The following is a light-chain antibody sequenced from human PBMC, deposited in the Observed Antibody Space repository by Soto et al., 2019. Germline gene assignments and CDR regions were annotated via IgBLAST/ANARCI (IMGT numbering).Light chain of an antibody. Sequence: QSVLTQPASVSGSPGQAIALSCTGTSSDIGSYNYVSWYQQHPGKAPKLLIHEVSNRPSGISDHFSGSKSGNTASLTISGLQADDEADYYCSSHTTYSTRIFGTGTKVTVL. CDR2: EVS. CDR3: SSHTTYSTRI. CDR1: SSDIGSYNY. V-gene: IGLV2-14*01. J-gene: IGLJ1*01.